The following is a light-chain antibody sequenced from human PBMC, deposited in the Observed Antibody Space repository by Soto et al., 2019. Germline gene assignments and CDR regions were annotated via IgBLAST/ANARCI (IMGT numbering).Light chain of an antibody. Sequence: EFVLTQSPGTLSLSPGERATLSCRASQSIGNNFLAWYQQKPGQAPRLLIHGVFNRATGIPDRFSGSGSGTDFTLTISRLEPEDFALYYCHQYDGSPRAFGQGTTVEIQ. J-gene: IGKJ1*01. CDR2: GVF. CDR3: HQYDGSPRA. CDR1: QSIGNNF. V-gene: IGKV3-20*01.